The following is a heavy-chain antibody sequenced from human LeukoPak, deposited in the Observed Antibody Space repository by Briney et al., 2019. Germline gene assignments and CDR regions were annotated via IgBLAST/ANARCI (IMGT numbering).Heavy chain of an antibody. Sequence: GGSLRLSCAASGFTFTDYYMSWIRQAPGKGLEWVSYITNSGTTIYYADSVKSRFTISRDNAKNSLYLQINSLRAEDTAVYYCARDGHYDILTGYFQDWGQGTLVTVSS. V-gene: IGHV3-11*01. CDR1: GFTFTDYY. CDR2: ITNSGTTI. D-gene: IGHD3-9*01. J-gene: IGHJ1*01. CDR3: ARDGHYDILTGYFQD.